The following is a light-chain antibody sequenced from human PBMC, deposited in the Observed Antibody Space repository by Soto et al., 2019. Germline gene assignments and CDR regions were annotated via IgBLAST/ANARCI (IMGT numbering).Light chain of an antibody. Sequence: QSALTQPASVSGSPGQSITISCTGSSSDIGDYKYVSWYKQHPGKAPKLMIYDVSNRPSGVSNRFSGSKSGNTASLTISWLQAEDEADYYCSSYTSTNFVIFGGGTKLTVL. CDR1: SSDIGDYKY. CDR3: SSYTSTNFVI. CDR2: DVS. V-gene: IGLV2-14*01. J-gene: IGLJ2*01.